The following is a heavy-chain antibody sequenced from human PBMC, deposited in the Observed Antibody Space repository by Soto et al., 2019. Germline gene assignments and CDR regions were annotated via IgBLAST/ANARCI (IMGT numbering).Heavy chain of an antibody. CDR1: GFTFSSYA. CDR2: ISGGGGGT. Sequence: PGGSLRLSCAASGFTFSSYAMIWVRQAPGKGLEWVSAISGGGGGTYYADPVKGRFTISRDNSKNTLHLQMNNLRAEDTATYYCVKDKKYDILSAWDALDIWGHGTLVTVSS. J-gene: IGHJ3*02. D-gene: IGHD3-9*01. CDR3: VKDKKYDILSAWDALDI. V-gene: IGHV3-23*01.